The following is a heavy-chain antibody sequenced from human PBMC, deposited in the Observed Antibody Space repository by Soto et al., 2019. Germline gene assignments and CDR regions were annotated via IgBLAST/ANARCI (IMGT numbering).Heavy chain of an antibody. V-gene: IGHV3-33*01. CDR3: ARDFSQQWLDYYFDY. CDR1: GFTFSSYG. D-gene: IGHD6-19*01. CDR2: IWYDGSNK. J-gene: IGHJ4*02. Sequence: QVQLVESGGGVVQPGRSLRLSCAASGFTFSSYGMHWVRQAPGKGLEWVAVIWYDGSNKYYADSVKGRFTISRDNSKNTLYLQMNSLRAEDTAVYYCARDFSQQWLDYYFDYWGQGTLVTVSS.